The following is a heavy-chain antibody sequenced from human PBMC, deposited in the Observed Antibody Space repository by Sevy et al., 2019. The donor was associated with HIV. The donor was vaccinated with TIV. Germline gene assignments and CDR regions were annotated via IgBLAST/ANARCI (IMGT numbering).Heavy chain of an antibody. V-gene: IGHV4-39*02. Sequence: SETLSLTCTVSGGSIRINSYYWGWVRQPPGKGLEWIGSIYNTGKTSYNPSLKSRVTISVDTSKCNFFLRLTSVTAADTAVYYCATPRGTDWYEGAGGYFDLWGRGTLVTVSS. CDR1: GGSIRINSYY. D-gene: IGHD6-19*01. J-gene: IGHJ2*01. CDR2: IYNTGKT. CDR3: ATPRGTDWYEGAGGYFDL.